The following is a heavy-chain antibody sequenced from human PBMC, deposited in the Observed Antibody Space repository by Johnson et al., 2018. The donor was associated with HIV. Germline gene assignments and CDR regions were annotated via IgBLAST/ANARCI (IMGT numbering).Heavy chain of an antibody. D-gene: IGHD2-8*01. CDR1: GFTFSSYA. Sequence: MLLVESGGGLVQPGGSLRLSCAASGFTFSSYAMSWVRQAPGKGLEWVSAISGSGGSTYYADSVKGRFTISRDNSKNTLYLHMTSLRVEDTAVYYCAKDLVLMDVGGAFDVWGQGTMVTVSS. CDR2: ISGSGGST. CDR3: AKDLVLMDVGGAFDV. V-gene: IGHV3-23*04. J-gene: IGHJ3*01.